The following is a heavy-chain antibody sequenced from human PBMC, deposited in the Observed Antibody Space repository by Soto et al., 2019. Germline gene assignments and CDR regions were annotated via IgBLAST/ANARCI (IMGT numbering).Heavy chain of an antibody. D-gene: IGHD1-26*01. CDR3: ARLVGAPGVDY. CDR2: IIPIFGTA. CDR1: GGTFSSYA. J-gene: IGHJ4*02. Sequence: GASVKVSCKASGGTFSSYAISWVRQAPGQGLEWMGGIIPIFGTANYAQKFQGRVTITADESTSTAYMEPSSLRSEDTAVYYCARLVGAPGVDYWGQGTLVTVSS. V-gene: IGHV1-69*13.